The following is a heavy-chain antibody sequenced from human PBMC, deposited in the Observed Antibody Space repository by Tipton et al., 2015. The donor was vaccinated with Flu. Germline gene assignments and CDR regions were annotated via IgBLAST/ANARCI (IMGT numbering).Heavy chain of an antibody. CDR2: ISSSSYI. J-gene: IGHJ4*02. Sequence: GSLRLSCAASGFTFSSYSMNWVRQAPGKGLEWVSSISSSSYIYYAESVKGRFTISRDNAKNSLYLQMNSLRAEDTAVYYCARGRRYGDYIFDYWGQGTLVTVSS. CDR1: GFTFSSYS. V-gene: IGHV3-21*01. D-gene: IGHD4-17*01. CDR3: ARGRRYGDYIFDY.